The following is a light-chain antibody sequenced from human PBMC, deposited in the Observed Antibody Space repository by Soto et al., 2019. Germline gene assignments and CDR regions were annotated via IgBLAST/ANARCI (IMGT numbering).Light chain of an antibody. J-gene: IGKJ5*01. Sequence: EIVVTQSPATLCVSPGERATLSCRASQGGSSNLAWYQQKHGQAPRRSIYGASNRATGTPDRFSGSGSGTDFTLTISRLQPEDVAGYFCQRYGSSPLITFGQGTRLDNK. CDR1: QGGSSN. V-gene: IGKV3-20*01. CDR2: GAS. CDR3: QRYGSSPLIT.